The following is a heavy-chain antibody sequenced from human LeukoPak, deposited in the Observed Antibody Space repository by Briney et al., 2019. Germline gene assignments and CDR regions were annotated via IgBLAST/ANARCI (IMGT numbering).Heavy chain of an antibody. J-gene: IGHJ3*02. CDR2: ISGSGGST. CDR3: AKSNYYGSERDAFDI. Sequence: PGGSLRLSCAASGFTFSSYAVSWVRQAPGKGLEWVSAISGSGGSTYYADSVKGRFTISRDNSKNTLYLQMNSLRAEDTAVYYCAKSNYYGSERDAFDIWGQGTMVTVSS. CDR1: GFTFSSYA. D-gene: IGHD3-10*01. V-gene: IGHV3-23*01.